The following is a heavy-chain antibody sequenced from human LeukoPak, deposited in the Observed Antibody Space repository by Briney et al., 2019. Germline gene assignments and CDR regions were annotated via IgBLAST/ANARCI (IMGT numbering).Heavy chain of an antibody. J-gene: IGHJ4*02. CDR1: GFTFGDYA. CDR2: IRCDGDIK. CDR3: AKVESYYYGSGIYSAFDY. V-gene: IGHV3-30-3*02. Sequence: GSLRLSCTASGFTFGDYAMSWFRQAPGKGLEWVSFIRCDGDIKYYADSMKGRFTISRDNSKNTLYLQMNSLRTEGTAMYYCAKVESYYYGSGIYSAFDYWGQGTLVTVSS. D-gene: IGHD3-10*01.